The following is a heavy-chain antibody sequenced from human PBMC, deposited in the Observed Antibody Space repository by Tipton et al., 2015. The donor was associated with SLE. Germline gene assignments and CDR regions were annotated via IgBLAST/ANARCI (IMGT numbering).Heavy chain of an antibody. CDR2: IYNSGST. CDR1: GDSISGYY. D-gene: IGHD1-7*01. CDR3: ARAAGGNYRPWYYYMDL. J-gene: IGHJ6*03. V-gene: IGHV4-59*08. Sequence: LRLSCTVSGDSISGYYWSWIRQPPGKGLEWIGYIYNSGSTSYNPSLKSRVTISEDTSRQQFSLRLRSLTAADTAVYYCARAAGGNYRPWYYYMDLWGKGTPVTVSS.